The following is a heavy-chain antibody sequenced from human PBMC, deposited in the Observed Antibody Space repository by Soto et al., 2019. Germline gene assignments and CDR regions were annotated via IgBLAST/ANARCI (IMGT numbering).Heavy chain of an antibody. CDR1: GYSFTSYW. J-gene: IGHJ4*02. CDR3: GGQAPRGRGGHLDY. Sequence: GESLKISCKGSGYSFTSYWIGWVRQMPGKGLEWMGIIYPGDSDTRYSPSFQGQVTISADKSISTAYLQWSSLKASDTAMYYCGGQAPRGRGGHLDYRARGSLDPGSS. V-gene: IGHV5-51*01. D-gene: IGHD3-10*01. CDR2: IYPGDSDT.